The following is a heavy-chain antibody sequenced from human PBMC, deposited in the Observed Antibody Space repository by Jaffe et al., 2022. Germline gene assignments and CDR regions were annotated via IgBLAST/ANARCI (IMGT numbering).Heavy chain of an antibody. J-gene: IGHJ1*01. Sequence: QVQLQESGPGLVKPSGTLSLTCAVSGGSISSSNWWSWIRQPPGKGLEWIGEIYHSGSTNYNPSLKSRVTISVDKSKNQFSLKLSSVTAADTAVYYCARNGLLLWFGELSEYFQHWGQGTLVTVSS. D-gene: IGHD3-10*01. CDR1: GGSISSSNW. V-gene: IGHV4-4*02. CDR2: IYHSGST. CDR3: ARNGLLLWFGELSEYFQH.